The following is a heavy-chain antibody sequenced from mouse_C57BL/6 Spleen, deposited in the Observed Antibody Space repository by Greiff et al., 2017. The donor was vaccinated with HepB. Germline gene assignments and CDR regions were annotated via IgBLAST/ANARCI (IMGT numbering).Heavy chain of an antibody. CDR2: INPSTGGT. D-gene: IGHD1-1*01. J-gene: IGHJ2*01. CDR3: ARRGYYYGSSHYFDY. Sequence: EVQLQQSGPELVKPGASVKISCKASGYSFTGYYMNWVKQSPEKSLEWIGEINPSTGGTTYNQKFKAKATLTVDKSSSPAYMQLKSLTSEDSAVYYCARRGYYYGSSHYFDYWGQGTTLTVSS. CDR1: GYSFTGYY. V-gene: IGHV1-42*01.